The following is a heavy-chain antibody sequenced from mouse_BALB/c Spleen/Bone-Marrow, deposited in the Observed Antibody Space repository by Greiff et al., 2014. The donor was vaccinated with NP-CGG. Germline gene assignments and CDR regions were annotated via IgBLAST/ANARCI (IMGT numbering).Heavy chain of an antibody. D-gene: IGHD4-1*01. Sequence: LVESGAELVKPGTSVKMSCKASGYTFTSYWMHWVKQRPGQGLKWIGDIYPGSDSTNYNEKFKSKATLTVDTSSSTAYTQLSSLTSEDSAVYYCAREKDWVFDYWGQGTTLTVSS. J-gene: IGHJ2*01. CDR2: IYPGSDST. CDR3: AREKDWVFDY. CDR1: GYTFTSYW. V-gene: IGHV1-55*01.